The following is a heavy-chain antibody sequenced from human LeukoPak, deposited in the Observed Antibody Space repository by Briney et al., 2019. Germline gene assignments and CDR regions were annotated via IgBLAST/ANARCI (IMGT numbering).Heavy chain of an antibody. CDR2: IKQDGSEK. J-gene: IGHJ4*02. CDR1: GLTFSNYW. D-gene: IGHD3-3*01. V-gene: IGHV3-7*01. CDR3: ARNYDFWTSYYKGEFDY. Sequence: PGGSLRLSCAASGLTFSNYWMSWVRQAPGKGLEWVANIKQDGSEKYYVDSVKGRFTISRDNAKNSLYLQMNSLRAEDTAVYYCARNYDFWTSYYKGEFDYWGQGTLVTVSS.